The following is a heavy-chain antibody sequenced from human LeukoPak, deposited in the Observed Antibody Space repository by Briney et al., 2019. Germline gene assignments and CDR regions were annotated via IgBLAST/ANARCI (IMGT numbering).Heavy chain of an antibody. J-gene: IGHJ4*02. V-gene: IGHV3-53*01. Sequence: GCSLRLSCAASGFTVSSNYMSWLRQAPAKELQCLSVIYSGGSTYYADSVKGPFTISIDTSNNTLYLQMNNLRADATAATYYARLTVTYAYYWGQGTLVTVSS. D-gene: IGHD4-17*01. CDR3: ARLTVTYAYY. CDR2: IYSGGST. CDR1: GFTVSSNY.